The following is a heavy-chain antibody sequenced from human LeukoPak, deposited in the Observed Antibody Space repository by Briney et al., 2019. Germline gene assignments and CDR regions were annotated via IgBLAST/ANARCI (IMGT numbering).Heavy chain of an antibody. CDR3: ARTGSTVTMLYPFDH. CDR1: GDSIGNYY. J-gene: IGHJ4*02. D-gene: IGHD4-17*01. V-gene: IGHV4-59*01. CDR2: IYYSGST. Sequence: SETLSLTCTVSGDSIGNYYWSWIRQPPGKGLEWIGYIYYSGSTNYNPSLKSRVSISVDTSKNQFSLKLSSVTAADTAVYYCARTGSTVTMLYPFDHWGQGTLVTVSS.